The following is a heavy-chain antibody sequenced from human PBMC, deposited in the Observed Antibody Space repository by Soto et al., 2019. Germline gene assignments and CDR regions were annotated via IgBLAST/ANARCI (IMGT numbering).Heavy chain of an antibody. V-gene: IGHV3-74*01. Sequence: EVQLVESGGGVVQPGGSLRLSCAASGFTLSDYWMHWVRQVPGKGLLWVSRMSGDGSRTDYADSAKGRFSISRDNANNRVHLQMSSLRAEDTAKYFCVRSGYSYGYGFDNWGQGTLVTVSS. CDR2: MSGDGSRT. D-gene: IGHD5-18*01. CDR1: GFTLSDYW. J-gene: IGHJ5*02. CDR3: VRSGYSYGYGFDN.